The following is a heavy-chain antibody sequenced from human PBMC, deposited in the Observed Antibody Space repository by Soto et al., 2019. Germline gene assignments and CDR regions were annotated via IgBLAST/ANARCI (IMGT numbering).Heavy chain of an antibody. J-gene: IGHJ4*02. CDR3: ATLKQAPGGIDS. CDR2: INPKSGDT. CDR1: GYTFTAYY. V-gene: IGHV1-2*06. Sequence: QVQLVQSGAEVKKPGASVKVSCQASGYTFTAYYLYWVRQAPGQGLERVGRINPKSGDTNYAQKFQGRVTMTRDTSISTTYMELSSLRSDDTAFYYCATLKQAPGGIDSWGQGTLVTVSS. D-gene: IGHD3-16*01.